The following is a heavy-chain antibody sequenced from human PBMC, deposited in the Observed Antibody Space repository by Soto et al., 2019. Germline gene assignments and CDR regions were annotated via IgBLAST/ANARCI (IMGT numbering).Heavy chain of an antibody. V-gene: IGHV1-18*03. CDR3: ERVGAHGAGIHHYAMGV. CDR1: GYPFTTYD. J-gene: IGHJ6*01. Sequence: GASVKVSCKASGYPFTTYDISWVLHAPGQGLEWMGWISGHTGGTISALKVRDRITMATDTSTRPAYMDLRSLRSDDMALYYCERVGAHGAGIHHYAMGVMGPGTRGIV. CDR2: ISGHTGGT. D-gene: IGHD3-16*01.